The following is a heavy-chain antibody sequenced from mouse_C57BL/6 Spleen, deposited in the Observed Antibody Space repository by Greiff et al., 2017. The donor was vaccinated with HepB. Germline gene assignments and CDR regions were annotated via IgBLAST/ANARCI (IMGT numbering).Heavy chain of an antibody. J-gene: IGHJ2*01. CDR3: AREFYYFDY. Sequence: EVQLVESGGGLVKPGGSLKLSCAASGFTFSSYAMSWVRQTPEKRLEWVATISDGGSYTYYPDNVKGRFTISRDNAKNNLYLQMSHLKSEDTAMYYCAREFYYFDYWGQGTTLTVSS. V-gene: IGHV5-4*01. CDR2: ISDGGSYT. CDR1: GFTFSSYA.